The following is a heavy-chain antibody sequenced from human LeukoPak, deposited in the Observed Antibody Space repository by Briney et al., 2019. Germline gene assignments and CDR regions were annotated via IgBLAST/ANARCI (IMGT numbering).Heavy chain of an antibody. J-gene: IGHJ4*02. CDR2: ISISGGST. D-gene: IGHD3-10*01. Sequence: GGSLRLSCAASGFTFSMSGMSWVRQAPGKGLEWVSAISISGGSTYYADSVKGRFTISRDSSKNTLYLQMNSLRAEDTAVYYCARDRESGDYWGQGTLVTVSS. V-gene: IGHV3-23*01. CDR1: GFTFSMSG. CDR3: ARDRESGDY.